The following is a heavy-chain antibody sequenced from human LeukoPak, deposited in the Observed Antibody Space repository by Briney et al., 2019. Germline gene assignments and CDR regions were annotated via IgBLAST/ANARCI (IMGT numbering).Heavy chain of an antibody. CDR3: ARDILGALDY. D-gene: IGHD3-16*01. V-gene: IGHV3-9*01. CDR2: ISWNSGSI. Sequence: GGSLRLSCAASGFTFDDYAMHWVRQAPGKGLEWVSGISWNSGSIGYADSVKGRFTISRDNAKNSVYLQMNSLRAEDTAVYYCARDILGALDYWGRGTLVTVSS. J-gene: IGHJ4*02. CDR1: GFTFDDYA.